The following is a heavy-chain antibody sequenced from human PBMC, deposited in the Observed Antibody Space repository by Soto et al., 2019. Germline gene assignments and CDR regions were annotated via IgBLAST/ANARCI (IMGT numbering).Heavy chain of an antibody. CDR3: ARSSGLWFGESYYYGMDV. J-gene: IGHJ6*02. Sequence: QVQLVQSGAEVKKPGASVKVSCKASGYTFTSYGISWVRQAPGQGLEWMGWISAYNGNTNYAQKLQGRVTMTTDTSTSTAYMERRSLRSDDTAVYYCARSSGLWFGESYYYGMDVWGQGTTVTVSS. CDR2: ISAYNGNT. CDR1: GYTFTSYG. D-gene: IGHD3-10*01. V-gene: IGHV1-18*04.